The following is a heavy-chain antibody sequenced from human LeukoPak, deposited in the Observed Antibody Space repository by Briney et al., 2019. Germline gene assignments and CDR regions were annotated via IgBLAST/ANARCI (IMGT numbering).Heavy chain of an antibody. D-gene: IGHD3-10*01. V-gene: IGHV4-4*07. CDR3: ARESSYYGSGSYYAFVY. Sequence: SETLSLTCTVSGGSISSYYWSWIRQPAGKGLEWIGRIYTSGSTNYNPSLKSRVTMSVDTSKNQFSLKLSSVTAADTAVYYCARESSYYGSGSYYAFVYWGQGTLVTVSS. J-gene: IGHJ4*02. CDR1: GGSISSYY. CDR2: IYTSGST.